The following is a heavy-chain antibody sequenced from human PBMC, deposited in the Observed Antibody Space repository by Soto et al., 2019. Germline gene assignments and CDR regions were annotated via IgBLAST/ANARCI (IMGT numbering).Heavy chain of an antibody. CDR3: VRDVGGSGWFAP. Sequence: SETLSLTCTVSGISIDNYYCSWIRQSAGKGLEWIGRIYSSGTTNYNPSLKSRVTMSVDMSKSQFSLNVRSVTAADTAVYYCVRDVGGSGWFAPWGQGTRVTVSS. J-gene: IGHJ5*02. V-gene: IGHV4-4*07. CDR2: IYSSGTT. CDR1: GISIDNYY.